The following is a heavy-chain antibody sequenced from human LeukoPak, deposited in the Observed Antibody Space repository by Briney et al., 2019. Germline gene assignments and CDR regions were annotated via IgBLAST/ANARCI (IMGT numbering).Heavy chain of an antibody. V-gene: IGHV7-4-1*02. D-gene: IGHD2-2*01. CDR1: GYTFSNYA. CDR3: ARFPHPYCSSAGCPNWLDA. J-gene: IGHJ5*02. Sequence: ASVKVSCKASGYTFSNYALNWVRQAPGQGLEWMGWINTDTGKPTYAQGFTGRFVFSLDTSVSTAYLQISSLQAADTAVYYCARFPHPYCSSAGCPNWLDAWGQGTLVTVSS. CDR2: INTDTGKP.